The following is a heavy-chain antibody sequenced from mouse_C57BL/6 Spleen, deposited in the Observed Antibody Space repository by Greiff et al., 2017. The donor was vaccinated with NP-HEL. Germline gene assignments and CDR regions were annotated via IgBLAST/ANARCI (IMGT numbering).Heavy chain of an antibody. Sequence: EVQLQQSGAELVRPGASVKLSCTASGFNIKDDYMHWVKQRPEQGLEWIGGIDPENGDTEYASKFQGKATITADTSSNTAYLRLSSLTSEDTAVYYCTTRVVASDVWGTGTTVTVSS. CDR1: GFNIKDDY. J-gene: IGHJ1*03. V-gene: IGHV14-4*01. CDR3: TTRVVASDV. D-gene: IGHD1-1*01. CDR2: IDPENGDT.